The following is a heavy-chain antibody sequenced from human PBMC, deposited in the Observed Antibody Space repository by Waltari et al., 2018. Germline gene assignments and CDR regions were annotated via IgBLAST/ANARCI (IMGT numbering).Heavy chain of an antibody. V-gene: IGHV3-48*01. CDR2: ISSSSSTI. CDR1: GFTFSSYS. D-gene: IGHD3-10*01. Sequence: EVQLVESGGGLVQPGGSLRLSCAASGFTFSSYSMNWVRQAPGKGLEWVSYISSSSSTIYYADSVKGRFTISRDNAKNSLYLQMNSLRADDTAVYYCARDEGYYYGSGSYFPSIYYYYYGMDVWGQGTTVTVSS. CDR3: ARDEGYYYGSGSYFPSIYYYYYGMDV. J-gene: IGHJ6*02.